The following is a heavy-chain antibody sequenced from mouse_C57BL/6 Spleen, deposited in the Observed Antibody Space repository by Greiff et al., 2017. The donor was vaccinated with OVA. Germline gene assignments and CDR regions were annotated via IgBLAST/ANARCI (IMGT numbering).Heavy chain of an antibody. CDR1: GYAFSSSW. CDR2: IYPGDGDT. J-gene: IGHJ4*01. V-gene: IGHV1-82*01. CDR3: ARTVYYYDYDGYAMDY. Sequence: VQLKESGPELVKPGASVKISCKASGYAFSSSWMNWVKQRPGKGLEWIGRIYPGDGDTNYNGKFKGKATLTADKSSSTAYMQLSSLTSEDSAVYFCARTVYYYDYDGYAMDYWGQGTSVTVSS. D-gene: IGHD2-4*01.